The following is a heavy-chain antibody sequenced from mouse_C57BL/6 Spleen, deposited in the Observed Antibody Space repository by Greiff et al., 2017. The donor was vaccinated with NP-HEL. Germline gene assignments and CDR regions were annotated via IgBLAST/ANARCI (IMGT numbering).Heavy chain of an antibody. J-gene: IGHJ1*03. CDR3: ARPHYYGTPHWYFDV. CDR2: INPNNGGT. CDR1: GYTFTDYN. V-gene: IGHV1-22*01. Sequence: EVQLQQSGPELVKPGASVKMSCKASGYTFTDYNMHWVKQSHGKSLEWIGYINPNNGGTSYNQKFKGKVTLTVNKSSSTAYMELRSLTSEDSAVYYCARPHYYGTPHWYFDVWGTGTTVTVSS. D-gene: IGHD1-1*01.